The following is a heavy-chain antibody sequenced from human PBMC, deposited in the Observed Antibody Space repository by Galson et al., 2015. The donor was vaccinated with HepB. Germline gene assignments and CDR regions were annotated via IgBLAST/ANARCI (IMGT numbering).Heavy chain of an antibody. Sequence: SLRLSCAASGFTLNSYAMSWVRLAPGKGLEWVSGMGGGGDRAYYADSVKGRFAISRDDSKNTLHLQMNSLRAEDTAIYYCAKRGGLYHYGWGSINYFDSWGQGTLITVSS. CDR2: MGGGGDRA. J-gene: IGHJ4*02. V-gene: IGHV3-23*01. CDR3: AKRGGLYHYGWGSINYFDS. D-gene: IGHD3-16*01. CDR1: GFTLNSYA.